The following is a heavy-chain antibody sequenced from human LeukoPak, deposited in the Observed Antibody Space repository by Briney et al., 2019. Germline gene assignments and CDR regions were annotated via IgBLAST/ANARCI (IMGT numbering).Heavy chain of an antibody. J-gene: IGHJ4*02. CDR2: ISGSGDST. Sequence: GESLRLSCAASGFTFSNAWMSWVRQAPGKGLEWVSGISGSGDSTYYADSVKGRFTISRDNSRNTLYLQMNSLRAEDTAVYYCAKDALYWGQGTLVTVSS. V-gene: IGHV3-23*01. CDR1: GFTFSNAW. CDR3: AKDALY.